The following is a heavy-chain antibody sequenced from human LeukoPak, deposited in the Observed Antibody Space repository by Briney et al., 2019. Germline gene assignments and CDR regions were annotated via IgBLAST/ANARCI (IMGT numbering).Heavy chain of an antibody. D-gene: IGHD6-13*01. CDR2: IYSGGST. Sequence: GGSLRLSCAASGFTVSSNYMSWVRQAPGKGLEWVSVIYSGGSTYYADSVKGRFTLSRDNAKNSLYLQMNSLRAEDTAVYYCARPPWGIAAAAMDVWGKGTTVTVSS. V-gene: IGHV3-53*01. CDR1: GFTVSSNY. J-gene: IGHJ6*03. CDR3: ARPPWGIAAAAMDV.